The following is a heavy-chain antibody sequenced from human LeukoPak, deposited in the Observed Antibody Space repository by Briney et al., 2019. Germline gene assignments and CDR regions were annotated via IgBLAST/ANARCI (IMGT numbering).Heavy chain of an antibody. D-gene: IGHD3-10*01. CDR3: ARANYYGSGKKDLDY. CDR2: MNPNSGNT. V-gene: IGHV1-8*01. J-gene: IGHJ4*02. Sequence: GASVNVSCKASGYTFTTYDINWVRQATGQGIEWMGWMNPNSGNTGYAQKFQRRVTMTRNTSMSTAYMELSSLRSEDTAVYYCARANYYGSGKKDLDYWGQGTLVTVSS. CDR1: GYTFTTYD.